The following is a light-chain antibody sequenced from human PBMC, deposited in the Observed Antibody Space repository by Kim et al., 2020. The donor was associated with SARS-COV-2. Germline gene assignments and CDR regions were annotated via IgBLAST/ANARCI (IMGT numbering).Light chain of an antibody. CDR3: SSYTSSVTYV. CDR2: DVS. J-gene: IGLJ1*01. Sequence: GQSINISCTGTSSDVGGYKFVSWYQQHPGKAPKLMIYDVSNRPSGVSNRFSGSKSGNTASLTTSGLQVEDEADYYCSSYTSSVTYVFGTGTKVTVL. V-gene: IGLV2-14*03. CDR1: SSDVGGYKF.